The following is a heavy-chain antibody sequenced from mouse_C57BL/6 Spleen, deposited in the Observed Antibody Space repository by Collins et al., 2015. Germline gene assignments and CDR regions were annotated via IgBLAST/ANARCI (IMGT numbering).Heavy chain of an antibody. CDR3: ARGGGYDYDGDYYAMDY. V-gene: IGHV1-12*01. Sequence: QAYLQQSGAELVRPGASVKMSCKASGYTFTSYNMHWVKQTPRQGLEWIGAIYPGNDDTSYNQKFKGKATLTVDKSSSTAYMQLSSLTSEDSAVYFCARGGGYDYDGDYYAMDYWGQGTSVTVSS. D-gene: IGHD2-4*01. J-gene: IGHJ4*01. CDR1: GYTFTSYN. CDR2: IYPGNDDT.